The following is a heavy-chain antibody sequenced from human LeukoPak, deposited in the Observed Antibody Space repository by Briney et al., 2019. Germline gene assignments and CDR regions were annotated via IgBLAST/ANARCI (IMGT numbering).Heavy chain of an antibody. Sequence: GGSLRLSCAASGFTFISYAMSWVRQAPGKGLEWVSAISGSGSSTYYADSVKGRFTISRDNSKNTPYLQMNSLRAEDTAVYYCARDSQWLAPYYYYYYGMDVWGQGTTVTVSS. D-gene: IGHD6-19*01. CDR1: GFTFISYA. CDR3: ARDSQWLAPYYYYYYGMDV. J-gene: IGHJ6*02. V-gene: IGHV3-23*01. CDR2: ISGSGSST.